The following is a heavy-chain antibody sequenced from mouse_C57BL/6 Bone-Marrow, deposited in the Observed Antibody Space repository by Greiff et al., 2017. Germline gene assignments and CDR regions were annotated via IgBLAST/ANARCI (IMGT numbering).Heavy chain of an antibody. V-gene: IGHV1-82*01. Sequence: QVQLQQSGPELVKPGASVKISCKASGYAFSSSWMNWVKQRPGKGLEWIGRIYPGDGDTNYNGKFKGKATLTADKSSSTAYMQLSSLTSEDSAVYFCARSYYYGSSTPFDYWGQGTTLTVSS. CDR2: IYPGDGDT. D-gene: IGHD1-1*01. CDR3: ARSYYYGSSTPFDY. J-gene: IGHJ2*01. CDR1: GYAFSSSW.